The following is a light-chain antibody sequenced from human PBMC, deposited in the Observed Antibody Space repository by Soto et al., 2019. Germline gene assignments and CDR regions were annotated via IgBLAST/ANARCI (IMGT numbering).Light chain of an antibody. J-gene: IGLJ2*01. CDR2: DVS. CDR1: NTDIGGNNY. Sequence: QSVLTQPASVSGSPGQSITISCTGSNTDIGGNNYVSWYQQHPGKAPKVIIYDVSIRLSGVSNRFSGSKSGNTASLTISGLQSEDEADYYCSSYTTISTRIFGGGTKLTVL. CDR3: SSYTTISTRI. V-gene: IGLV2-14*01.